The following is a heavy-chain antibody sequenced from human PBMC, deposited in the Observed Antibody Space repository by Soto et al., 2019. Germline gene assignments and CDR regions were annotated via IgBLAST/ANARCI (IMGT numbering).Heavy chain of an antibody. V-gene: IGHV3-30-3*01. CDR1: GFTFSSYA. CDR2: ISYDGSNK. J-gene: IGHJ4*02. CDR3: ARSTYSGYDPNEFDY. D-gene: IGHD5-12*01. Sequence: GGSLRLSCAASGFTFSSYAMHWVRQAPGKGLEWVAVISYDGSNKYYADSVKGRFTISRDNSKNTLYLQMNSLRAEDTAVYYCARSTYSGYDPNEFDYWGQGTLVTVSS.